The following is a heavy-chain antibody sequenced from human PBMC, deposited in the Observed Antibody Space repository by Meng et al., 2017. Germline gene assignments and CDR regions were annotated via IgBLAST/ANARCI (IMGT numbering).Heavy chain of an antibody. CDR2: IWYAGSNK. D-gene: IGHD6-13*01. V-gene: IGHV3-33*01. CDR3: ARVGANLHSSSWYLGWFDP. J-gene: IGHJ5*02. CDR1: GFTSSSYG. Sequence: SCAASGFTSSSYGMHCVRQAPRKGLEWVAVIWYAGSNKYYADSVKGRFTISRDNSKNTLYLQMNSLRAEDTAVYYCARVGANLHSSSWYLGWFDPWGQGTMVTVSS.